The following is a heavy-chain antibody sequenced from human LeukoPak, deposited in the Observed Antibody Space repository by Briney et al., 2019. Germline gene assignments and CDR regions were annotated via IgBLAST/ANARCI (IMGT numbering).Heavy chain of an antibody. CDR3: ATDIAPFAGYYYGMDV. V-gene: IGHV1-24*01. Sequence: ASVKVSCKVSGYTPTELSMHWVRQAPGKGLEWMGGFDPEDGEPIYAQKFQGRVTMTEDTSTDTAYMELSSLRSEDTAVYYCATDIAPFAGYYYGMDVWGQGTTVTVSS. CDR1: GYTPTELS. CDR2: FDPEDGEP. J-gene: IGHJ6*02. D-gene: IGHD2-15*01.